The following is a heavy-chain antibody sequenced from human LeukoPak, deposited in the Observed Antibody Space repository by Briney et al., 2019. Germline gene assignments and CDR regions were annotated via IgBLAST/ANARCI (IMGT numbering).Heavy chain of an antibody. CDR1: GGTFSKYT. D-gene: IGHD3-22*01. CDR3: ARVEGDYYDSSGYYFDY. V-gene: IGHV1-69*13. J-gene: IGHJ4*02. Sequence: GASVKVSCKASGGTFSKYTISWVRQRPGQGLEWMGGITPLFGTANYAQKFQGRVTITADESTSTAYMELSSLRSEDTAVYYCARVEGDYYDSSGYYFDYWGQGTLVTVSS. CDR2: ITPLFGTA.